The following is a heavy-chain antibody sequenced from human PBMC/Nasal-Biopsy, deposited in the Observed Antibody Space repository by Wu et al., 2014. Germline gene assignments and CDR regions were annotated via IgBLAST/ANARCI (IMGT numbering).Heavy chain of an antibody. J-gene: IGHJ4*02. D-gene: IGHD6-19*01. CDR3: ARGILSGWYAPGY. Sequence: TLSLTCTVSGASISSYYWSWVRQPPGKRLECLGYIAHTGRTYSNPSLESRVSISMDTSKNQFSLRMTSVTAADTAVYYCARGILSGWYAPGYWGQGALVTVSS. V-gene: IGHV4-59*12. CDR2: IAHTGRT. CDR1: GASISSYY.